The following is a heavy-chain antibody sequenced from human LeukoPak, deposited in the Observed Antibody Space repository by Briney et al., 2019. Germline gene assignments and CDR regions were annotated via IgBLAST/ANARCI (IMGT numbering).Heavy chain of an antibody. CDR2: INHSGST. J-gene: IGHJ4*02. CDR3: ARDREGGDF. D-gene: IGHD1-26*01. Sequence: PSETLSLTCTVSGGSISSYYWSWIRQPPGKGLEWIGEINHSGSTNYNPSLKSRVTISVDTSKNQFSLKLSSVTAADTAVYYCARDREGGDFWGQGTLVTVSS. CDR1: GGSISSYY. V-gene: IGHV4-34*01.